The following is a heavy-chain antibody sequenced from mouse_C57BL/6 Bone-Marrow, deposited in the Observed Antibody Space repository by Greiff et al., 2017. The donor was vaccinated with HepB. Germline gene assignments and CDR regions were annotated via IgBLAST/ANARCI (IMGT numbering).Heavy chain of an antibody. CDR1: GYAFSSSW. D-gene: IGHD1-1*01. CDR3: ARNYCGSSYGFAY. CDR2: IYPGDGDT. J-gene: IGHJ3*01. V-gene: IGHV1-82*01. Sequence: VQLQQSGPELVKPGASVKISCKASGYAFSSSWMNWVKQRPGKGLEWIGRIYPGDGDTNYNGKFKGKATLTADKSSSTAYMQLSILTAEDSAVYFCARNYCGSSYGFAYWGQGTLVTVSA.